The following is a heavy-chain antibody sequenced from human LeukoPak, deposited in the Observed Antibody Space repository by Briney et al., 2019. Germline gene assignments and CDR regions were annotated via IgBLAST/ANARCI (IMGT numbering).Heavy chain of an antibody. J-gene: IGHJ3*02. D-gene: IGHD5-12*01. CDR1: GFTFSSYW. CDR3: ARGSGYAVFDI. CDR2: INSDGSIT. V-gene: IGHV3-74*01. Sequence: GGSLRLSCAASGFTFSSYWMHWVRQAPGKGLVWVSRINSDGSITSYADSVKGRFTISRDNAKNTLYLLMNSLRAEDTAVYYCARGSGYAVFDIWGQGTMVTVSS.